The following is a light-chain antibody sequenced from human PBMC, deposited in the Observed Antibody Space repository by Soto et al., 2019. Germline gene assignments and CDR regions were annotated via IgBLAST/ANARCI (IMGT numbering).Light chain of an antibody. Sequence: QSVLTQPPSVSEAPRQRVTISCSGSSSNIGHNAVNWYQQLPGKAPKLLIYYDDLLPSGVSDRFSGSKSGTSASLAISGLQSEDEADYYCAAWDDSLNGVVSGGGTKVTVL. J-gene: IGLJ2*01. CDR1: SSNIGHNA. CDR2: YDD. V-gene: IGLV1-36*01. CDR3: AAWDDSLNGVV.